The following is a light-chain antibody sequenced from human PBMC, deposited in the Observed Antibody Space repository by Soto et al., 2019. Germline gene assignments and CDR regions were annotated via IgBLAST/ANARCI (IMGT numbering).Light chain of an antibody. CDR1: SSDVGAYNY. Sequence: QSVLTQPPSAYGSPGQSVTISCTGTSSDVGAYNYVSWYQQHPGKAPKLMIYEVNKRPSGVPDRFSGSKSGNTASLSVSGLQAEDEADYYCTSYAGRNNLGVFGTGTKVTV. CDR2: EVN. V-gene: IGLV2-8*01. CDR3: TSYAGRNNLGV. J-gene: IGLJ1*01.